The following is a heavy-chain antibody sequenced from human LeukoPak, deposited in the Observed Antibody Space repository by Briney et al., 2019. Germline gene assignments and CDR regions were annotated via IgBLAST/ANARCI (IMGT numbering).Heavy chain of an antibody. CDR2: IYHSGST. Sequence: SETLSLTCAVSGYSISSGYYWGWIRQPPGKGLEWIGSIYHSGSTNYNPSLKSRVTISVDTSKNQFSLKLSSVTAADTAVYYCARGTWIQLWSFDYWGQGTLVTVSS. V-gene: IGHV4-38-2*01. D-gene: IGHD5-18*01. J-gene: IGHJ4*02. CDR1: GYSISSGYY. CDR3: ARGTWIQLWSFDY.